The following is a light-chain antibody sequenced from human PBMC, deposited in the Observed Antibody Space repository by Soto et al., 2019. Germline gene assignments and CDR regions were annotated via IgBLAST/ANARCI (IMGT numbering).Light chain of an antibody. V-gene: IGKV4-1*01. J-gene: IGKJ4*01. Sequence: DIVMTQSPDSLAVSLGERATINCKSSQSVLYSSNNKGYLAWYQQKPGQPPKLLIYWASTRESGVPDRFSGSGSGTDFTLTISSLQAEDVAVYYCQQYYSAPPLTFGGGTKVEIK. CDR2: WAS. CDR3: QQYYSAPPLT. CDR1: QSVLYSSNNKGY.